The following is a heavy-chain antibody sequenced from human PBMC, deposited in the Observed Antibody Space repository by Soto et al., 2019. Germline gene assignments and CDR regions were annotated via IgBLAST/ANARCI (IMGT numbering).Heavy chain of an antibody. Sequence: QLQLQESGPGLVKPSETLSLTCTVSGGSISSSSYYWGWIRQPPGKGLEWIGSIYYSGSTYYNPSLKSRVTISVDTSKNQFSLKLSSVTAADTAVYYCARHKLTGWYFDLWGRGTLVTVSS. J-gene: IGHJ2*01. V-gene: IGHV4-39*01. CDR1: GGSISSSSYY. CDR2: IYYSGST. D-gene: IGHD3-9*01. CDR3: ARHKLTGWYFDL.